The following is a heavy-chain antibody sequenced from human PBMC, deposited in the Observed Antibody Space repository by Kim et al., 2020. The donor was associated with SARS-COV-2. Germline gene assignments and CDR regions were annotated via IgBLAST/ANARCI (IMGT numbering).Heavy chain of an antibody. V-gene: IGHV4-34*01. Sequence: TPSLKSRVTISVDTSKNQFSLKLSSVTAADTAVYYCARFPPRVRTYGMDVWGQGTTVTVSS. J-gene: IGHJ6*02. D-gene: IGHD1-7*01. CDR3: ARFPPRVRTYGMDV.